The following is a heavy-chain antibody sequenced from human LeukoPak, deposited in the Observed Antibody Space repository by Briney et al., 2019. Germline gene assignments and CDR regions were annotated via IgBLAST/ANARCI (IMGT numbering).Heavy chain of an antibody. CDR2: IIPIFGTA. J-gene: IGHJ4*02. D-gene: IGHD3-3*01. CDR1: GYTFTGYY. CDR3: ARVYGVAPTYYFDY. V-gene: IGHV1-69*13. Sequence: SVKVSCKASGYTFTGYYMHWVRQAPGQGLEWMGWIIPIFGTANYAQKFQGRVTITAGESTSTAYMELSSLRSEDTAVYYCARVYGVAPTYYFDYWGQGTLVTVSS.